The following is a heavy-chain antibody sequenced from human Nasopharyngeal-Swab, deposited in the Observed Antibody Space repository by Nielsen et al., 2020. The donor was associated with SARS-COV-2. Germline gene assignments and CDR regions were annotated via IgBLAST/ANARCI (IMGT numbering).Heavy chain of an antibody. J-gene: IGHJ6*03. V-gene: IGHV3-30-3*01. CDR1: GFTFSSYA. Sequence: GGSLRLSCAASGFTFSSYAMYWVRQAPGKGLEWVAVITYDGSNKYYADSVKGRFTISRDNSKNTLYLQMNSLRAEDTAVYYCARGRSDSSSWSGSYMDVWGKGTTVTVSS. CDR2: ITYDGSNK. D-gene: IGHD6-13*01. CDR3: ARGRSDSSSWSGSYMDV.